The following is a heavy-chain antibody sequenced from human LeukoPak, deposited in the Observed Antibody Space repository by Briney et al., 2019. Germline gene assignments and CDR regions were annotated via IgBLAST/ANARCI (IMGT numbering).Heavy chain of an antibody. D-gene: IGHD1-1*01. CDR2: ISSRSDII. CDR3: TIETTSGY. Sequence: GGSLRLSCAASGFTFSSYSLNWVRQAPGKGLEWVSYISSRSDIIYYADSVKGRFTVSRDNAKNSPFLQMNSLRAEDTAVYYCTIETTSGYWGQGTLVTVSS. CDR1: GFTFSSYS. V-gene: IGHV3-48*04. J-gene: IGHJ4*02.